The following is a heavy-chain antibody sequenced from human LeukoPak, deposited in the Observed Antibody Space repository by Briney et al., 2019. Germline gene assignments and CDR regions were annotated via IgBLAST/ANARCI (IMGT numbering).Heavy chain of an antibody. CDR2: INPNSGGT. D-gene: IGHD1-1*01. CDR1: GYTFTCYY. CDR3: ARTRVDDNWNDVRWLDP. Sequence: ASVKVSCKASGYTFTCYYMNWVRQAPGQGLEWMGWINPNSGGTKYAQKFQGRVTMTRDTSISTAYMELRRLRSDDTAVYYCARTRVDDNWNDVRWLDPWGQGTLVTVSS. V-gene: IGHV1-2*02. J-gene: IGHJ5*02.